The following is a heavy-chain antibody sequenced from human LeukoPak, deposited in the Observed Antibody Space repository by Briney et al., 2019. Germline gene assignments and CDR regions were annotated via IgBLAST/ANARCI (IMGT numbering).Heavy chain of an antibody. Sequence: GGSLRLSCAASGFTVSSNYMSWVRQAPGKGLEWVSSISSSSSYIYYADSVKGRFTISRDNAKNPLYLQMNSLRAEDTAVYYCARVLQQLVDYWGQGTLVTVSS. CDR3: ARVLQQLVDY. D-gene: IGHD6-13*01. CDR2: ISSSSSYI. V-gene: IGHV3-21*01. CDR1: GFTVSSNY. J-gene: IGHJ4*02.